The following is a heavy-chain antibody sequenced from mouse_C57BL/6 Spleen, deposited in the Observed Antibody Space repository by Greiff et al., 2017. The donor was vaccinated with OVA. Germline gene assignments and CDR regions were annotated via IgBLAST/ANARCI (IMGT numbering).Heavy chain of an antibody. CDR3: AREGNYVYYCDY. Sequence: QVQLQQSGPELVKPGASVKISCKASGYAFSSSWMNWVKQRPGKGLEWIGRIYPGDGDTNYNGKFKGKATLTADKSSSTAYMQLSSLTSEDSAVYFCAREGNYVYYCDYWGQGTTLTVSS. CDR2: IYPGDGDT. V-gene: IGHV1-82*01. CDR1: GYAFSSSW. D-gene: IGHD2-1*01. J-gene: IGHJ2*01.